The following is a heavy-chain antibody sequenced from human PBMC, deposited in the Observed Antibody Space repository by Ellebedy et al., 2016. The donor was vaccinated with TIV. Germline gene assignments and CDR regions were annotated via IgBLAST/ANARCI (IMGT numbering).Heavy chain of an antibody. Sequence: PGGSLRLSCAASGFTFDDYAIHWVRQAPGKGLEWVSLISGDGGNTYYADCVTGRFTISRDNNKNSLHLQMNSLTTEDTALYYCARDSGITGRGWFDPWGQGTLVTVSS. CDR1: GFTFDDYA. V-gene: IGHV3-43*02. D-gene: IGHD1-14*01. CDR3: ARDSGITGRGWFDP. CDR2: ISGDGGNT. J-gene: IGHJ5*02.